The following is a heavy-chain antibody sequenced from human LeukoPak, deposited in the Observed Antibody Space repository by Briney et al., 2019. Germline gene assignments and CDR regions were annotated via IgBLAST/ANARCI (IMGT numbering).Heavy chain of an antibody. CDR3: AKDPQYSGYDLDYYYYMDV. CDR1: GFTVSSNS. J-gene: IGHJ6*03. V-gene: IGHV3-23*01. D-gene: IGHD5-12*01. Sequence: GGSLRLSCTVSGFTVSSNSMSWVRQAPGKGLEWVSAISGSGGSTYYADSVKGRFTISRDNSKNTLYLQMNSLRAEDTAVYYCAKDPQYSGYDLDYYYYMDVWGKGTTVTISS. CDR2: ISGSGGST.